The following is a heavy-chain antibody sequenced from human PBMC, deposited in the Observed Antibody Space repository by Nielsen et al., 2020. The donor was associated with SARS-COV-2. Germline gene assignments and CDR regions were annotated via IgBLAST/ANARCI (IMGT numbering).Heavy chain of an antibody. V-gene: IGHV4-59*12. D-gene: IGHD3-3*01. CDR3: ARERVGGITSFGVVTRYGMDV. CDR1: GGSISDDY. Sequence: SETLSLTCTVSGGSISDDYWSWIRQPPGRGLEWIGYIYYNGNTNYNPSLKSRVTISVDTSKNQFSLKLSSVTAADTALYYCARERVGGITSFGVVTRYGMDVWGQGTTVTVSS. J-gene: IGHJ6*02. CDR2: IYYNGNT.